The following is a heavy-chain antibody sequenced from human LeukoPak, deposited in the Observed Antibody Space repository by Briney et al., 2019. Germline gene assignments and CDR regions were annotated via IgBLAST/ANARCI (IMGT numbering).Heavy chain of an antibody. CDR2: ISAYNGNT. CDR3: ARSADYVLHWFDY. J-gene: IGHJ4*02. CDR1: GGTFSSYA. Sequence: GASVKVSCKASGGTFSSYAISWVRQAPGQGLEWMGWISAYNGNTNYAQKLQGRVTMTTDTSTSTAYMELRSLRSDDTAVYYCARSADYVLHWFDYWGQGTLVTVSS. V-gene: IGHV1-18*01. D-gene: IGHD4-17*01.